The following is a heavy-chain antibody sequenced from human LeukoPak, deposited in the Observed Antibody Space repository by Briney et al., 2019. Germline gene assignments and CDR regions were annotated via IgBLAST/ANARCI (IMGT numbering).Heavy chain of an antibody. CDR3: ARSGTPYAFDI. V-gene: IGHV3-7*05. J-gene: IGHJ3*02. CDR1: GFTFSTYW. Sequence: PGGSLRLSCAASGFTFSTYWMTWVRQAPGQGLEWVAIIKPDGSEKYYVDSVKGRFTISRDNAKNSLYLQLSSLRAEDTAIYYCARSGTPYAFDIWGQGTMVTVSS. CDR2: IKPDGSEK.